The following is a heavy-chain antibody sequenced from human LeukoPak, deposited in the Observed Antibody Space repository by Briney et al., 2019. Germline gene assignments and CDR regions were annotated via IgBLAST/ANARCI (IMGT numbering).Heavy chain of an antibody. D-gene: IGHD3-22*01. J-gene: IGHJ4*02. CDR2: ISGSGGST. Sequence: GGSLRLSCAASGFTFSSYAMSWVRQAPGKGLEWVSAISGSGGSTYYADSVKGRFTISRDNAKNSLYLQMNSLRAEDTAVYYCARRTDSSGYLKFDYWGQGTLVTVSS. CDR1: GFTFSSYA. V-gene: IGHV3-23*01. CDR3: ARRTDSSGYLKFDY.